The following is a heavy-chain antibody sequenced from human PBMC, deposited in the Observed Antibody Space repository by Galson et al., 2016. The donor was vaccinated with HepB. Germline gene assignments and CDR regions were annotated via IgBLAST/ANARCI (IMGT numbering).Heavy chain of an antibody. CDR2: ISIRGDYM. V-gene: IGHV3-21*01. J-gene: IGHJ4*02. Sequence: SLRLSCAASGFIFNSYSMNWVRQAPGKGLEWVSSISIRGDYMYYADSVKGRFTISRDNARNSMYLQMNSLRVEDTAVYYGARSKDSRWYSSFDYWGQGTLATVSS. D-gene: IGHD6-13*01. CDR1: GFIFNSYS. CDR3: ARSKDSRWYSSFDY.